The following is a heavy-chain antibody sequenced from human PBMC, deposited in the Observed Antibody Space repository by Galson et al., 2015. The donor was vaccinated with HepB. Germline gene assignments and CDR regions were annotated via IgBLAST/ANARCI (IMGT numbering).Heavy chain of an antibody. CDR1: GFTFSSYG. J-gene: IGHJ4*02. CDR3: AKDGDIVVVTAVLDY. V-gene: IGHV3-30*18. D-gene: IGHD2-21*02. Sequence: SLRLSCAASGFTFSSYGMHWVRQAPGKGLEWVAVISYDGSNKYYADSVKGRFTISRDNSKNTLYLQMNSLRAEDTAVYYCAKDGDIVVVTAVLDYWGQGTLVTVSS. CDR2: ISYDGSNK.